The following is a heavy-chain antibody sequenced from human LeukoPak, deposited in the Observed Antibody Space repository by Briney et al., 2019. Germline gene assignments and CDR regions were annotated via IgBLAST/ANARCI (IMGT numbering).Heavy chain of an antibody. V-gene: IGHV4-59*01. CDR3: ARDRNGGADAFDI. CDR2: IYYTGST. Sequence: IPSETLSLTCTVSGDSIYNYFWTWIRQPPGKGLEWIGYIYYTGSTKYSPSFKSRVTMSVDTSKHQFSLKLSSVTAADTAMYYCARDRNGGADAFDIWGQGTMVTVSS. CDR1: GDSIYNYF. D-gene: IGHD3-10*01. J-gene: IGHJ3*02.